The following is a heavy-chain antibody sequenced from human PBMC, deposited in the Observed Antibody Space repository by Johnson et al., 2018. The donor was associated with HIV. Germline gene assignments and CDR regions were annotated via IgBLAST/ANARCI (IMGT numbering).Heavy chain of an antibody. CDR1: GFSFSSHG. Sequence: VQLVESGGGLVQPGGSLRLSCAASGFSFSSHGMPWVRQAPGKGLEYVSAISSNGGSTYYATSVKGRFNISSDNSKNKLDLQLGSLRAADMAVYYCAKALSDYDSTRTDAFDLWGQGTMVTVSS. D-gene: IGHD3-22*01. J-gene: IGHJ3*01. CDR2: ISSNGGST. V-gene: IGHV3-64*01. CDR3: AKALSDYDSTRTDAFDL.